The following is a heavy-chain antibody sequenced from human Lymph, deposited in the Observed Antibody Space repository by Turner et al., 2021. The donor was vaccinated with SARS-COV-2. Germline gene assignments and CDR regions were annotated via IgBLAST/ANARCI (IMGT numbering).Heavy chain of an antibody. CDR1: GYTLTELS. CDR3: ATLKSNWKILTGRYYFDF. J-gene: IGHJ4*02. CDR2: FDPEDGET. V-gene: IGHV1-24*01. Sequence: QVQLVQSGAELKKPGASVKVSCKVSGYTLTELSIHWVRQAPGKGLEWMGGFDPEDGETIYAQKCQGRVTMTEDTSTDTAYMELSSLRSEDTAVYYCATLKSNWKILTGRYYFDFWGQGTLVTVSS. D-gene: IGHD1-1*01.